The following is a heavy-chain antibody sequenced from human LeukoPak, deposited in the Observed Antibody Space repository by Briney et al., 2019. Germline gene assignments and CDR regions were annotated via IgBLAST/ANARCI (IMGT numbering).Heavy chain of an antibody. CDR2: ISGSGGST. CDR3: AKAPGATHFDY. CDR1: GFPFSSYA. J-gene: IGHJ4*02. Sequence: GGSLRLSCEASGFPFSSYAMNWVRQAPGKGLEWVSTISGSGGSTYYADSVKGRFTISRDKSKNTVYLQMNSLSAEDTAVYYCAKAPGATHFDYWGQGTLVTVSS. V-gene: IGHV3-23*01. D-gene: IGHD1-26*01.